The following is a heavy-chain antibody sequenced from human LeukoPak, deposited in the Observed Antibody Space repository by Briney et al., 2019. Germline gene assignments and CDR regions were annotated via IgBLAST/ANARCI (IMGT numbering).Heavy chain of an antibody. V-gene: IGHV3-23*01. D-gene: IGHD3-3*01. J-gene: IGHJ4*02. CDR2: ISGSGGST. Sequence: PSETLSLTCAVSGGSISSSNWWSWVRQAPGKGLEWVSAISGSGGSTYYADSVKGRFTISRDNSKNTLYLQMNSLRAEDTAVYYCAKGSQEWPALEDWGQGTLVTVSS. CDR1: GGSISSSN. CDR3: AKGSQEWPALED.